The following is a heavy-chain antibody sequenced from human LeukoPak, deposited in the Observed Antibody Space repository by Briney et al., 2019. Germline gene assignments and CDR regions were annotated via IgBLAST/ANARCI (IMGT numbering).Heavy chain of an antibody. CDR1: GFTFSSYW. V-gene: IGHV3-7*01. Sequence: GGSLRLSCAASGFTFSSYWMSWVRQAPGKGLEWVANIKQDGSEKYYVDSVKGRFTISRDNAKNPLYLQMNSLRAEDTAVYYCAREVPSIAAEGDYYYYMDVWGKGTTVTVSS. D-gene: IGHD6-6*01. CDR3: AREVPSIAAEGDYYYYMDV. CDR2: IKQDGSEK. J-gene: IGHJ6*03.